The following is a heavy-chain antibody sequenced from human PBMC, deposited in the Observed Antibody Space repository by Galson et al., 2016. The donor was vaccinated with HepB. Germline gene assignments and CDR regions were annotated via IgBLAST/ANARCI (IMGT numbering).Heavy chain of an antibody. Sequence: SLRLSCAASGFTFSKFAMAWVRQAPGKGLEWVALISGNGIDTYYADSVKGRFTMSRDNFEKTVLLQMNSLRVEDTAIYYCAKGDPFNPRHQLDYFESWGQGNLVTVSS. CDR1: GFTFSKFA. V-gene: IGHV3-23*01. CDR2: ISGNGIDT. D-gene: IGHD1-1*01. CDR3: AKGDPFNPRHQLDYFES. J-gene: IGHJ4*02.